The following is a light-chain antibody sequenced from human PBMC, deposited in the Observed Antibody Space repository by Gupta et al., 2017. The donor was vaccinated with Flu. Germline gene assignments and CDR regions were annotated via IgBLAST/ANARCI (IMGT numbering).Light chain of an antibody. CDR2: KRS. V-gene: IGKV2-30*02. CDR1: QSLAHSNENTY. Sequence: VTFRTPASTSCWAIQSLAHSNENTYLNWFHPRRRQSVSRLLCKRSNRHSGIPDRFSGSGSGTALTLSIRRMAADDVGVYSCRQDKGWPYAFGQGTKLEI. CDR3: RQDKGWPYA. J-gene: IGKJ2*01.